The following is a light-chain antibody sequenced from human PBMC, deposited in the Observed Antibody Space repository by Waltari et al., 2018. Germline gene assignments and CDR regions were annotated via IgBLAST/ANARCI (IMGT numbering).Light chain of an antibody. CDR1: QTITGSW. CDR3: QQYDGSVVT. V-gene: IGKV3-20*01. Sequence: PGERVPVSCRASQTITGSWLTWYHQKPGQAPRLLIYGASNRAPGIPDRFSGSGSGTDFTLTISRLEPEDSAVYYCQQYDGSVVTFGGGTKVEIK. CDR2: GAS. J-gene: IGKJ4*01.